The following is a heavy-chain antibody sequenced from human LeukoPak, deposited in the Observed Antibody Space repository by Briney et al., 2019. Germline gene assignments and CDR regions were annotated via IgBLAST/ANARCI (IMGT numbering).Heavy chain of an antibody. CDR1: EFSVGSNY. CDR3: ARGTLQYFDY. V-gene: IGHV3-21*01. Sequence: GGSLRLSCAASEFSVGSNYMTWVRQAPGKGLEWVSSISSSSSYIYYADSVKGRFTISRDNAKNSLYLQMNSLRAEDTAVYYCARGTLQYFDYWGQGTLVTVSS. J-gene: IGHJ4*02. CDR2: ISSSSSYI. D-gene: IGHD4-11*01.